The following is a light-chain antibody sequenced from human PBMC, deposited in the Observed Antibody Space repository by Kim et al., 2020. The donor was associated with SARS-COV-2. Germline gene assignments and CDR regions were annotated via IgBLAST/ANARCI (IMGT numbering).Light chain of an antibody. J-gene: IGLJ1*01. CDR1: SSNIGKNT. V-gene: IGLV1-44*01. CDR2: GND. CDR3: AAWDDSLNGYV. Sequence: QAVLTQPPSASGTPGQRVTISCSGSSSNIGKNTVNWYQQFPGTAPKFLIYGNDKRPSGVPDRFSGSKSGTSASLAISGLHSEDEADYYCAAWDDSLNGYVFGPGTKVTVL.